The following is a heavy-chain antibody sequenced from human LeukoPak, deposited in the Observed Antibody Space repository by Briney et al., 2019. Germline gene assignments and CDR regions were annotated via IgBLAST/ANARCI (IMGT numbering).Heavy chain of an antibody. CDR3: ARDRSGSYLDY. Sequence: SETLSLTCTVSGGSISSGDYYWSWIRQPPGKGLEWIGYIYYSGSTYYNPSLKSRVTISVDTSKNQFSLKLSSVTAADPAVSYCARDRSGSYLDYWGQGTLVTVSS. V-gene: IGHV4-30-4*08. CDR2: IYYSGST. CDR1: GGSISSGDYY. D-gene: IGHD1-26*01. J-gene: IGHJ4*02.